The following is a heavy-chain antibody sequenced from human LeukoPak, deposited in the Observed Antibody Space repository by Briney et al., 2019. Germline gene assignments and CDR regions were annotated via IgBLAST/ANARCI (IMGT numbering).Heavy chain of an antibody. CDR2: INRGDGIT. CDR3: ASEKNYGDKYFDS. CDR1: GHTFNIHY. D-gene: IGHD4-17*01. Sequence: ASVKVSCTASGHTFNIHYIHWVRQAPGQGLEWMAIINRGDGITGYAQRFQGRVTLTRDTFMSTVYMELSSLRSEDTAIYYCASEKNYGDKYFDSWGQGTVVTVSS. V-gene: IGHV1-46*02. J-gene: IGHJ4*02.